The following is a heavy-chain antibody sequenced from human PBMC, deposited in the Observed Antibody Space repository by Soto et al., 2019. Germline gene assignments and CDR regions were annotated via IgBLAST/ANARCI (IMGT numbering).Heavy chain of an antibody. CDR1: GFPVRSYW. Sequence: RPSRAADGFPVRSYWMHWVRQAQGKGLVWVSRINSDGSSTSYADSVKGRFTVSRDNARNSLYVQMNSLRADDTAVYYCTRDLNWEANWGQGTLVTVSS. D-gene: IGHD7-27*01. CDR3: TRDLNWEAN. CDR2: INSDGSST. V-gene: IGHV3-74*01. J-gene: IGHJ4*02.